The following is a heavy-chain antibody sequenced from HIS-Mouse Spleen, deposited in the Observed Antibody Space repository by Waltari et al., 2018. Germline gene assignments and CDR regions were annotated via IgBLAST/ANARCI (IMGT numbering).Heavy chain of an antibody. CDR2: IYYSGST. CDR1: GGSISSGDYY. D-gene: IGHD1-1*01. Sequence: QVQLQESSPGLVKPSQTLSLTCTVSGGSISSGDYYWSWIRQPPGKGLEWIGYIYYSGSTYYNPSLKSRVTISVDTSKNQFSLKLSSVTAADTAVYYCARDGGYNWNDEDAFDIWGQGTMVTVSS. V-gene: IGHV4-30-4*01. CDR3: ARDGGYNWNDEDAFDI. J-gene: IGHJ3*02.